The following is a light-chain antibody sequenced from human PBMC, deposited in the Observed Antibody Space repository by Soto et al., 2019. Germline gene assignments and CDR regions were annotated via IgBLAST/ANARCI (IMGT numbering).Light chain of an antibody. J-gene: IGLJ1*01. CDR3: GAWDDSLNGGV. CDR2: SSH. CDR1: GSNIGSNT. Sequence: QTVVTQPPSASGTPGQRVTISCSGSGSNIGSNTVNWYQQFPGTAPKLLIYSSHQRPSGVPDRFSGSKSGTSASLAISGLQSEDEADYYCGAWDDSLNGGVFGTGTKLTVL. V-gene: IGLV1-44*01.